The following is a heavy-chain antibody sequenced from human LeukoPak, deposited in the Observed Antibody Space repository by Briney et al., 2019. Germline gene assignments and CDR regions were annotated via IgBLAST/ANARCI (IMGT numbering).Heavy chain of an antibody. D-gene: IGHD3-10*01. V-gene: IGHV3-30*04. CDR2: ISYDGSNK. Sequence: GGSLRPSCAASGFTFSSYAMHWVRQAPGKGLEWVAVISYDGSNKYYADSVKGRFTISRDNSKNTLYLQMNSLRAEDTAVYYCARGSPPITMVRGVIVWFDPWGQGTLVTVSS. J-gene: IGHJ5*02. CDR3: ARGSPPITMVRGVIVWFDP. CDR1: GFTFSSYA.